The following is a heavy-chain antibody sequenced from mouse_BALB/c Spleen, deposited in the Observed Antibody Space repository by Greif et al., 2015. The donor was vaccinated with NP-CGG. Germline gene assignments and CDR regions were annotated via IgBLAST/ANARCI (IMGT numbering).Heavy chain of an antibody. CDR1: GFTFSSYG. CDR2: INSNGGST. CDR3: AREGLRRDFDY. Sequence: DVKLVESGGGLVQPGGSLKLSCAASGFTFSSYGMSWVRQTPDKRLELVATINSNGGSTYYPDGVKGRFTISRDNAKNTLYLQMSSLKSEDTAMYYCAREGLRRDFDYWGQGTTLTVSS. V-gene: IGHV5-6-3*01. J-gene: IGHJ2*01. D-gene: IGHD2-4*01.